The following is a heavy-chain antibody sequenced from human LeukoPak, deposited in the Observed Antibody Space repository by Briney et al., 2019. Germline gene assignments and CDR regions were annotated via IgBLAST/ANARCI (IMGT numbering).Heavy chain of an antibody. CDR2: MNPNSGNT. CDR1: GYTFTSYD. Sequence: GASVKVSCKASGYTFTSYDINWVRQATGQGLEWMGWMNPNSGNTGYAQKFQGRVTITRNTSISTAYMELSSLRSGDAAVYYCAAHLGSRNDAFDIWGQGTMVTVSS. CDR3: AAHLGSRNDAFDI. J-gene: IGHJ3*02. D-gene: IGHD1-14*01. V-gene: IGHV1-8*03.